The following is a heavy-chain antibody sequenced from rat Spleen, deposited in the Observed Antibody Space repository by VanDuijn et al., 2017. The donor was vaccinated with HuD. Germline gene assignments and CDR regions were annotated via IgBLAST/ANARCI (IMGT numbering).Heavy chain of an antibody. V-gene: IGHV5-58*01. Sequence: EVQLVETGGGLVQPGRSLKLSCVASGFTFSSYWMYWIRQAPGKGLEWVSSISYEGSSTYYGDSVKGRFTISRDNAKSTLYLQMNSLRSEDTATYYCARQNWPYYFDYWGQGVMVTVSS. CDR2: ISYEGSST. CDR1: GFTFSSYW. CDR3: ARQNWPYYFDY. J-gene: IGHJ2*01. D-gene: IGHD5-1*01.